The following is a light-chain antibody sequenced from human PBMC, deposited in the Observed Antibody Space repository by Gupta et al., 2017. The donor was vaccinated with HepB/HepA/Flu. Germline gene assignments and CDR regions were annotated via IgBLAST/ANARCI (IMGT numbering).Light chain of an antibody. Sequence: QSVLTQPPSASGTPGQRVTIPCSGSSSNIGSNTVHWYQQLPGTAPKLLIYSNNQRPSGVPDRFSGSKSGTSASLAISGLQSEDEADYYCAAWDDSLNSVFGTGTKVTVL. J-gene: IGLJ1*01. V-gene: IGLV1-44*01. CDR1: SSNIGSNT. CDR2: SNN. CDR3: AAWDDSLNSV.